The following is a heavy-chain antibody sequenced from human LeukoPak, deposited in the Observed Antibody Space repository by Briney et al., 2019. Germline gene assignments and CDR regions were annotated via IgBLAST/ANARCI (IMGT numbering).Heavy chain of an antibody. CDR2: ISASGGST. D-gene: IGHD2-2*02. CDR1: GFTFSNYA. CDR3: AHRDLIDCSSTSCYMYFDY. Sequence: GGSLRLSCAASGFTFSNYAMSWVRQAPGKGLEWVSGISASGGSTYYADSVKGRFTISRDNSKNTLYLQMNSLRAEDTAVYCCAHRDLIDCSSTSCYMYFDYWGQGTLVTVSS. J-gene: IGHJ4*02. V-gene: IGHV3-23*01.